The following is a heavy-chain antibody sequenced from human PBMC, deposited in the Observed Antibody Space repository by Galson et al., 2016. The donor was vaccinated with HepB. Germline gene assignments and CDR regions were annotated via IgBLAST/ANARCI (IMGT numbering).Heavy chain of an antibody. J-gene: IGHJ5*01. Sequence: SVKVSCKASGYSFTNYEINWVRQATGQGLEWMGWMDPHRGDTGYAQKFQGRVTMTRNTSINSAYMELNSLRSEDTAVYYCARVKSRWASGWFACWGQGTLVAVSS. CDR3: ARVKSRWASGWFAC. V-gene: IGHV1-8*01. CDR2: MDPHRGDT. D-gene: IGHD6-19*01. CDR1: GYSFTNYE.